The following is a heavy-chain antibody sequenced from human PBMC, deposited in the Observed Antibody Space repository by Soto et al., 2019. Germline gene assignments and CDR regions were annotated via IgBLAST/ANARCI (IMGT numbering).Heavy chain of an antibody. Sequence: SQTLSLTCAISGDSVSSNSAAWNWIRQSPSRGLEWLGRTYYRSKWYNDYAVSVKSRITINPDTSKNQFSLQLNSVTPEDTAVYYCARDQVVVVPAAMSDAFDIWGQGTMVTVSS. D-gene: IGHD2-2*01. CDR1: GDSVSSNSAA. CDR3: ARDQVVVVPAAMSDAFDI. J-gene: IGHJ3*02. V-gene: IGHV6-1*01. CDR2: TYYRSKWYN.